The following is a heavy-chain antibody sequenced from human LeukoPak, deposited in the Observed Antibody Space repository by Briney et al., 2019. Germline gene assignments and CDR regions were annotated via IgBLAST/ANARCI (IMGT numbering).Heavy chain of an antibody. V-gene: IGHV3-23*01. CDR3: AKSRRDGYKYYYYGMDV. CDR2: ISGSGDTT. D-gene: IGHD5-24*01. J-gene: IGHJ6*02. CDR1: GFTFSNYA. Sequence: GGSLRLSCAASGFTFSNYAMNWVRQAPGQGLEWVSIISGSGDTTYYADSVRGRFTLSRDNSRNTLYLQMNSLRAEDTAVYYCAKSRRDGYKYYYYGMDVWGQGTTVTVSS.